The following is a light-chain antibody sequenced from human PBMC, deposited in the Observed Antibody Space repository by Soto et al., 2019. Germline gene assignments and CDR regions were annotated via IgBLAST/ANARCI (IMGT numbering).Light chain of an antibody. CDR2: DVN. Sequence: QSALTQPRSVSGSPGPSVTISCTGTSSDGGTYNSVSWYQQHPGKAPKLMIYDVNKRPSGVPNRFSVSMSGNTASLTISGLQADDEADYHCYSYAGNYTLDFGGGTKLTVL. V-gene: IGLV2-11*01. J-gene: IGLJ2*01. CDR3: YSYAGNYTLD. CDR1: SSDGGTYNS.